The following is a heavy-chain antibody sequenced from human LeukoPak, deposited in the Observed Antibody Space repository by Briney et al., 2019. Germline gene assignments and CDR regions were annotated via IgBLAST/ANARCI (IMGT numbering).Heavy chain of an antibody. V-gene: IGHV1-2*02. CDR2: INPNSGGT. Sequence: ASVKVSCKASGYTFNDYYLHWVRQAPGQGLEWMGWINPNSGGTNYARKFQGRVTMTRDTSINTAYMELTRLTSDDTAVYYCARTNSSSWWYFDYWGQGTLVTISS. D-gene: IGHD6-13*01. J-gene: IGHJ4*02. CDR3: ARTNSSSWWYFDY. CDR1: GYTFNDYY.